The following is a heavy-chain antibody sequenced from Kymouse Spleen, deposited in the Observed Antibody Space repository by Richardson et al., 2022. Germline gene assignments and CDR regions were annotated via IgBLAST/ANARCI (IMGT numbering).Heavy chain of an antibody. J-gene: IGHJ5*02. CDR1: GGSISSSSYY. CDR3: ARHNTMVRGVIIPYNWFDP. D-gene: IGHD3-10*01. CDR2: IYYSGST. Sequence: QLQLQESGPGLVKPSETLSLTCTVSGGSISSSSYYWGWIRQPPGKGLEWIGSIYYSGSTYYNPSLKSRVTISVDTSKNQFSLKLSSVTAADTAVYYCARHNTMVRGVIIPYNWFDPWGQGTLVTVSS. V-gene: IGHV4-39*01.